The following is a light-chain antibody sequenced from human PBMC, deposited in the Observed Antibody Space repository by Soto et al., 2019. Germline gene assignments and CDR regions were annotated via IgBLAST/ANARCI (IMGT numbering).Light chain of an antibody. Sequence: DIQMNQSPSAVSASVGDRVTITCRASQGISSWLAWYQQKPGKAPKLLIYAASTLQSGVPSRFSGSGSGTDFTLTISCLQSEDFATYYCQQYYSYPRTFGQGTKVAI. J-gene: IGKJ1*01. V-gene: IGKV1-12*01. CDR2: AAS. CDR1: QGISSW. CDR3: QQYYSYPRT.